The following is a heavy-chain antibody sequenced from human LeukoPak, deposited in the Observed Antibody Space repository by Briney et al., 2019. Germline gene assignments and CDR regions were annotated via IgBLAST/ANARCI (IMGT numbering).Heavy chain of an antibody. D-gene: IGHD2-2*01. V-gene: IGHV3-53*01. CDR3: ARSSRPNYFDY. CDR1: GFTVSSNY. J-gene: IGHJ4*02. CDR2: IYSGGST. Sequence: GGSLRLSCAASGFTVSSNYMSWVRQAPGKGLEWVSVIYSGGSTYYAVSVKGRFTISSDNSNNTLYLQMNSLRAEDTAVYYCARSSRPNYFDYWGQGTLVTVSS.